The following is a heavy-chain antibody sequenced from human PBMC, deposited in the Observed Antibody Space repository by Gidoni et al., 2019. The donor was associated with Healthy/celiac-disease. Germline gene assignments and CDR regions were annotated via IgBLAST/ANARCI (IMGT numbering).Heavy chain of an antibody. Sequence: EVQLVESGGGLVQPGGSLRLSCAASGFTFSSYWMSWVRQAPGKGLEWVANIKQDGSEKYYVDSVKGRFTISRDNAKNSLYLQMNSLRAEDTAVYYCARRVTIFGVVIRYYFDYWGQGTLVTVSS. CDR1: GFTFSSYW. V-gene: IGHV3-7*01. CDR3: ARRVTIFGVVIRYYFDY. CDR2: IKQDGSEK. J-gene: IGHJ4*02. D-gene: IGHD3-3*01.